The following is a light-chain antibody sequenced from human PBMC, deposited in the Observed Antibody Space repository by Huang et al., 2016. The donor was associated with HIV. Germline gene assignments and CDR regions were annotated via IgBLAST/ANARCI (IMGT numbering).Light chain of an antibody. CDR1: QSVSSN. J-gene: IGKJ1*01. V-gene: IGKV3D-15*01. Sequence: EIVMTQSPATLSVSPGERATLSCRASQSVSSNLAWYQQKPGQAPRLLIYGASTRATGSPARFSGSGSGTDFTLTISSLQSEDFAVYYCQQYNNWPPWT. CDR3: QQYNNWPPWT. CDR2: GAS.